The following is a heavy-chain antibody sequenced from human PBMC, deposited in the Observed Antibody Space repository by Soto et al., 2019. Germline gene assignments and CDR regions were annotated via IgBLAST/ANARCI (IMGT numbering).Heavy chain of an antibody. CDR1: GFTFSSYE. CDR3: ARGPMVRGVIMAY. CDR2: ISSSGSTI. J-gene: IGHJ1*01. V-gene: IGHV3-48*03. Sequence: GGSLRLSCAASGFTFSSYEMNWVRQAPGKGLEWVSYISSSGSTIYYADSVKGRFTISRDNAKNSLYLQMNSLRAEDTAVYYCARGPMVRGVIMAYWGQGTLVTVSS. D-gene: IGHD3-10*01.